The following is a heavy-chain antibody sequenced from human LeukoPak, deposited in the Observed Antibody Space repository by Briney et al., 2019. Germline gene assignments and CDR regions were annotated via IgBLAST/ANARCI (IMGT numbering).Heavy chain of an antibody. V-gene: IGHV3-7*03. Sequence: GGSLRLSCAASGFTFSSYWMSWVRQAPGKGLEWVANIKQDGSEKYYVDSVKGRFTISRDNSKNTLYLQMNSLRAEDTAVYYCAKGKLVPAAIIDNWFDPWGQGTLVTVSS. CDR1: GFTFSSYW. CDR2: IKQDGSEK. CDR3: AKGKLVPAAIIDNWFDP. J-gene: IGHJ5*02. D-gene: IGHD2-2*01.